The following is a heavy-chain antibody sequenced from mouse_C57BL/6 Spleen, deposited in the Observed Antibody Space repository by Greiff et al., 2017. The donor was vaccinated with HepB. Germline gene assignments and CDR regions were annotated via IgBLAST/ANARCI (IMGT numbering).Heavy chain of an antibody. D-gene: IGHD1-1*01. CDR3: AREKTTVEGYFDV. J-gene: IGHJ1*03. CDR2: INPNNGGT. V-gene: IGHV1-26*01. Sequence: VQLQQSGPELVKPGASVKISCKASGYTFTDYYMNWVKQSHGKSLEWIGDINPNNGGTSYNQKFKGKATLTVDKSSSTAYMELRSLTSEDSAVYYCAREKTTVEGYFDVWGTGTTVTVSS. CDR1: GYTFTDYY.